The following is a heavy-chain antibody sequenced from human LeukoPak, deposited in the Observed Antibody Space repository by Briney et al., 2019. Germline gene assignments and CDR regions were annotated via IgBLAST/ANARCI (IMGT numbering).Heavy chain of an antibody. CDR1: GFTFSSYE. CDR2: ISSSGSTI. J-gene: IGHJ4*02. D-gene: IGHD4-23*01. CDR3: ARDYGGSSPFDY. V-gene: IGHV3-48*03. Sequence: PGGSLRLSCAASGFTFSSYEMNWVRQAPGKGLEWVSYISSSGSTIYYADSVKGRFTISRDNAKNSLYLQMNSLRAEDTAVYYRARDYGGSSPFDYWGQGTLVTVSS.